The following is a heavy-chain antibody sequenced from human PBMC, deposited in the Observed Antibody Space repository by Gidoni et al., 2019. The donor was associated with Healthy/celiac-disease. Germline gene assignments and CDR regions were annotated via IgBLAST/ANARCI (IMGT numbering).Heavy chain of an antibody. CDR3: ARSPIAAARYYYYGMDV. CDR1: GFTFSSYA. V-gene: IGHV3-23*01. J-gene: IGHJ6*02. D-gene: IGHD6-13*01. Sequence: EVQLLESGGGLVQPGGSLRLSCAASGFTFSSYAMSWVRQAPGKGLEWVSAISGRGGSTYYADSVKGRFTISRDNSKNTLYLQMNSLRAEDTAVYYCARSPIAAARYYYYGMDVWGQGTTVTVSS. CDR2: ISGRGGST.